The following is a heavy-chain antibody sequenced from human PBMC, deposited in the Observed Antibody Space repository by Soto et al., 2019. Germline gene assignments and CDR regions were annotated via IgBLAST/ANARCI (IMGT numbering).Heavy chain of an antibody. CDR3: ARGGPSPFDL. Sequence: PAETLSLTCAVSGGSISSGDYYCVWIRQPPGKGLEWIGYIYYSGSTYYNPSPKSRVTISVDTSKNQFSLKLSSVTAADTAVYYCARGGPSPFDLWGRGTLVTVSS. J-gene: IGHJ2*01. CDR2: IYYSGST. CDR1: GGSISSGDYY. D-gene: IGHD2-15*01. V-gene: IGHV4-30-4*01.